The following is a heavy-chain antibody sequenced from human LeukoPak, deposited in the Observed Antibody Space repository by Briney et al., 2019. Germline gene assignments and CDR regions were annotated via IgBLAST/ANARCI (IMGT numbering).Heavy chain of an antibody. J-gene: IGHJ3*01. CDR3: ARGVYAFDV. CDR2: MSQDGIEI. V-gene: IGHV3-7*01. D-gene: IGHD2-8*01. Sequence: PGGSLRLSCAASGFTFSNYWMAWVRQAPGKGLEWVAYMSQDGIEIYYVDSVKGRFTISRGNAKSLLYLQMNSLRAEDTAVYYCARGVYAFDVWGQGTLITVSS. CDR1: GFTFSNYW.